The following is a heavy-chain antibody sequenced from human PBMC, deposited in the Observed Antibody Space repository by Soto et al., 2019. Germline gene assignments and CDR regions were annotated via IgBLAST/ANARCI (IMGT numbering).Heavy chain of an antibody. D-gene: IGHD3-16*01. CDR3: PRTAPMDAGDKYYYDF. CDR2: IIPFFGTA. CDR1: GGTFSTFG. Sequence: SVKVSCKTSGGTFSTFGISWVRQAPGQGLEWMGGIIPFFGTAEYSQKFEDRITITADEATNTVYMDLRSLTSEDTAIYYCPRTAPMDAGDKYYYDFWGQGALVTVSS. V-gene: IGHV1-69*13. J-gene: IGHJ4*02.